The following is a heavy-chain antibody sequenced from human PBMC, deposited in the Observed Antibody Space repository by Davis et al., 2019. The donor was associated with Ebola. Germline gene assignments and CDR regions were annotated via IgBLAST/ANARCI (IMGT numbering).Heavy chain of an antibody. D-gene: IGHD3-16*01. V-gene: IGHV3-66*01. CDR1: GFTVSSNY. J-gene: IGHJ6*02. CDR3: ARWGGYGGDYYYYGMDV. CDR2: IYSGGST. Sequence: GESLKISCAASGFTVSSNYMSWVRQAPGKGLEWVSVIYSGGSTYYADSVKGRFTISRDNSKSTLYLQMNSLRAEDTAVYYCARWGGYGGDYYYYGMDVWGQGTTVTVSS.